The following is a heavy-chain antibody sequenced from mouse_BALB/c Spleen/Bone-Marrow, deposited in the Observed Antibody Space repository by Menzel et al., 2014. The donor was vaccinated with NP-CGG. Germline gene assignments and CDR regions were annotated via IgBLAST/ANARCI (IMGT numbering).Heavy chain of an antibody. V-gene: IGHV5-17*02. CDR2: ISSGSSTI. J-gene: IGHJ2*01. CDR3: TIVGNCEGFDY. D-gene: IGHD1-3*01. CDR1: GYTISSFG. Sequence: DVKLVESGGGLVQPGGSWKLSCAVSGYTISSFGMHWVRQAPERGLEWVAYISSGSSTIFYADTVKGRFTISRDNPKNTLLLQMTGLRSDDTSMYCCTIVGNCEGFDYWGQGTPLTVSS.